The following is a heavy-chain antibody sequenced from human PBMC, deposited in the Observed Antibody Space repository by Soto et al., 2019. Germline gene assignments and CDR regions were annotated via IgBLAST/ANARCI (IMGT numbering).Heavy chain of an antibody. D-gene: IGHD3-10*01. J-gene: IGHJ6*01. V-gene: IGHV4-31*03. CDR3: ARELLIGEDYNGMDV. CDR1: GGSISSGGYY. Sequence: QVQLQESGPGLVKPSQTLSLPCTVSGGSISSGGYYWSWIRQHPGKGLEWMGYIYYSGSTYYNPTLQSRVTISVDTSHNQFSLTLRSVTAADPAVYYCARELLIGEDYNGMDVLGPGTTVTFSS. CDR2: IYYSGST.